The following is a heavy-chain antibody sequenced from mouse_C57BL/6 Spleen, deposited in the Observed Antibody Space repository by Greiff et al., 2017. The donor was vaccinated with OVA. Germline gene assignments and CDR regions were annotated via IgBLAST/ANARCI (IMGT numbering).Heavy chain of an antibody. Sequence: VQLQQPGAELVRPGSSVKLSCKASGYTFTSYWMHWVKQRPIQGLEWIGNIDPSDSETHYNQKFKDKATLTVDKSSSTAYMQLSSLTSEDSAVYYCARQRYYYGSNWYFDVWGTGTTVTVSS. CDR3: ARQRYYYGSNWYFDV. J-gene: IGHJ1*03. V-gene: IGHV1-52*01. CDR1: GYTFTSYW. D-gene: IGHD1-1*01. CDR2: IDPSDSET.